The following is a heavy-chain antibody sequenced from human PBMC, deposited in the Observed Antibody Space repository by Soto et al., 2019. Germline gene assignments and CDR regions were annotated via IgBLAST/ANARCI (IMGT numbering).Heavy chain of an antibody. CDR1: GYTFINHG. CDR3: ARDFYPLAYYFDP. J-gene: IGHJ4*02. Sequence: QVQLVQSEAEVKKPGASVKVSCEASGYTFINHGISWVRQAPGQGLEWMGWVSGSNGNTKYAQKFQGRVTMTKETSTSTDHMELRNLRSDDTAVYFCARDFYPLAYYFDPWGQGTLVTVSS. CDR2: VSGSNGNT. V-gene: IGHV1-18*04.